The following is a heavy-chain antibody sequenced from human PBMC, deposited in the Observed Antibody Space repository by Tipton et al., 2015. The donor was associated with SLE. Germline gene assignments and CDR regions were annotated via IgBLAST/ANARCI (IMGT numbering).Heavy chain of an antibody. CDR2: MRSKIQGGAT. CDR1: GFTFRDYG. CDR3: TRAYYYGSETYYNDYFDY. J-gene: IGHJ4*02. V-gene: IGHV3-49*04. D-gene: IGHD3-10*01. Sequence: RSLRLSCTGSGFTFRDYGMTWVRQAPGKGLEWVSFMRSKIQGGATEYAASVKGRFTSARDDSKSIAYLQMNGLKTEDTAVYYCTRAYYYGSETYYNDYFDYWGQGTLVTVSS.